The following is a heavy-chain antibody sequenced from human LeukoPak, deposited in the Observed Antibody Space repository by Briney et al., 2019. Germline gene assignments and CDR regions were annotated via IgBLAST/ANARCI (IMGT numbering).Heavy chain of an antibody. CDR1: GFTFSSYA. CDR2: ISYDGSNK. Sequence: GGSLRLSCAASGFTFSSYAMHWVRQAPGKGLEWVAVISYDGSNKYYADSVKGRFTISRDNSKNTLYLQMNSLRAEDTAVYYCAREGGPTLLRANFDYWGQGTLVTVSS. D-gene: IGHD2-15*01. V-gene: IGHV3-30-3*01. J-gene: IGHJ4*02. CDR3: AREGGPTLLRANFDY.